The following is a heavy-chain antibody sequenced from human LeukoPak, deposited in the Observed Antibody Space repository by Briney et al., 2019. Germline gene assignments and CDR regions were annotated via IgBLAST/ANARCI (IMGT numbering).Heavy chain of an antibody. V-gene: IGHV4-39*07. CDR1: GGSISSSSYY. Sequence: SETLSLTCTVSGGSISSSSYYWGWIRQPPGKGLEWIGSIYYSGSTYYNPSLKSRVTISVDTSKNQFSLKLSSVTAADTAVYYCARDRDSSSSGIDYWGQGTLVTVSS. D-gene: IGHD6-6*01. CDR3: ARDRDSSSSGIDY. J-gene: IGHJ4*02. CDR2: IYYSGST.